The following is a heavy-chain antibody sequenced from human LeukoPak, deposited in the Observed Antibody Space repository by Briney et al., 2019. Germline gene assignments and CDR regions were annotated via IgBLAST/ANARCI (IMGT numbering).Heavy chain of an antibody. D-gene: IGHD5-18*01. J-gene: IGHJ4*02. CDR3: ARGVGYSYGYFY. CDR2: INPNSGGT. CDR1: GYTFNGHY. Sequence: GASVKVSCKASGYTFNGHYMHWVRQAPGQGLEWMGWINPNSGGTNYAQKFQGRVTMTRDTSISTAYMELSRLRSEDTAVYYCARGVGYSYGYFYWGQGTLVTVSS. V-gene: IGHV1-2*02.